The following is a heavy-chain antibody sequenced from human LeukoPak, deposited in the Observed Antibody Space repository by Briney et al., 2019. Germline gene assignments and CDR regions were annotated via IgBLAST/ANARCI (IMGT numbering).Heavy chain of an antibody. CDR1: GGTFSSYA. CDR3: ARGNPYCSSTSCRTEAFDI. D-gene: IGHD2-2*01. Sequence: ASVKVSCKASGGTFSSYAISWVRQAPGQGLEWMGGIIPIFGTANYAQKFQGRVTITADESTSTAYMELSSLRSEDTAVYYCARGNPYCSSTSCRTEAFDIWGQGTMVTVSS. CDR2: IIPIFGTA. J-gene: IGHJ3*02. V-gene: IGHV1-69*01.